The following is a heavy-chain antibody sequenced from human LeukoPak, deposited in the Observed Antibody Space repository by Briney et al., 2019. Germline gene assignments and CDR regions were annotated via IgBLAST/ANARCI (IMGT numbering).Heavy chain of an antibody. CDR1: GYTFSGYY. CDR3: ARDGWYSSSSYLNFWFDP. Sequence: ASVKVSCKASGYTFSGYYLHWVRQAPGQGLEWMGRINPNSGGTKSADSFQGRVTMTRDTSISTAYMELSRLRSDDTAVYYCARDGWYSSSSYLNFWFDPWDQGTLVTVSS. CDR2: INPNSGGT. D-gene: IGHD6-6*01. J-gene: IGHJ5*02. V-gene: IGHV1-2*02.